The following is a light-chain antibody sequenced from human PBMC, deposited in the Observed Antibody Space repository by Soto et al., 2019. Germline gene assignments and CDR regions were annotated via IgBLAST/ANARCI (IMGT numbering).Light chain of an antibody. CDR2: WAS. CDR1: QSVLYSSNNMNY. CDR3: QQYYSTPYT. Sequence: DIVMTQSPDSLAVSLGERATINCKSSQSVLYSSNNMNYVTWYQQKPGQPPKLLIYWASTRESGVPDRFSGSGSGTDFTLTISSLQAADVAVYYCQQYYSTPYTFGQGTKLEIK. J-gene: IGKJ2*01. V-gene: IGKV4-1*01.